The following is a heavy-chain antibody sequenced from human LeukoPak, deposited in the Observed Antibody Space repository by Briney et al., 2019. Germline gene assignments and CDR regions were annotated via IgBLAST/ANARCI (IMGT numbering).Heavy chain of an antibody. J-gene: IGHJ4*02. CDR1: GYSISSGYY. V-gene: IGHV4-38-2*02. CDR2: ICHSGST. D-gene: IGHD3-3*01. Sequence: PSETLSLTCTVSGYSISSGYYWGWIRQPPGKGLEWIGSICHSGSTYYNPSLKSRVTISVDTSKNQFSLKLSSVTAADTAVYYCAREAIRFLEWLDLDYWGQGTLVTVSS. CDR3: AREAIRFLEWLDLDY.